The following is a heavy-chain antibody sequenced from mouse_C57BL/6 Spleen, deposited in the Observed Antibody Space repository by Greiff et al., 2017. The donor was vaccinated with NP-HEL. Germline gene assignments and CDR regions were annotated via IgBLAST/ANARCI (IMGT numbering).Heavy chain of an antibody. Sequence: EVMLVESGGGLVQPKGSLKLSCAASGFSFTTYAMNWVRQAPGKGLEWVARIRSKSNNYATYYAVSGKARFTISRDDSESMLYLQMNNLKTEDTAMYYCVGLYYYGSSYAMDYWGQGTTVTVAS. CDR3: VGLYYYGSSYAMDY. D-gene: IGHD1-1*01. J-gene: IGHJ4*01. CDR1: GFSFTTYA. CDR2: IRSKSNNYAT. V-gene: IGHV10-1*01.